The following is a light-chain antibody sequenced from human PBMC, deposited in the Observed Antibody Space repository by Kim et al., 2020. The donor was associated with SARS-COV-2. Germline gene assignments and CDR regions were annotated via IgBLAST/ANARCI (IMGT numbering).Light chain of an antibody. CDR2: EDI. J-gene: IGLJ2*01. Sequence: SSELTQPPSVSVSPGQTAIITCSGNNLGDKNVCWYQQRPGQSPLLVIYEDIKRPSGIPERVSGSNSGNTATLTIRGTQAMDEADYYCQAWDSSTVVFGRG. CDR3: QAWDSSTVV. CDR1: NLGDKN. V-gene: IGLV3-1*01.